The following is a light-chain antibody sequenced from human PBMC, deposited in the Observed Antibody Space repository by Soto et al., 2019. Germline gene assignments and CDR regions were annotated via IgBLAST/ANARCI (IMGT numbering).Light chain of an antibody. V-gene: IGLV2-14*03. CDR1: ISDVGGYNY. CDR3: SSYTSSSTYV. Sequence: QSVLTKPASVTGFPGQSITISCTGTISDVGGYNYVSWYQQHPGKAPKLMIYDVSNRPSGVSNRFSGSKSGNTASLTISGLQAEDEADYYCSSYTSSSTYVFGTGTKVTVL. J-gene: IGLJ1*01. CDR2: DVS.